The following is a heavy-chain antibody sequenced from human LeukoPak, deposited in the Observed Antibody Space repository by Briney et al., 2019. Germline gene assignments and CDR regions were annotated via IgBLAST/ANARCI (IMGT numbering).Heavy chain of an antibody. CDR1: GFTFSSYA. CDR2: ISGSGGST. J-gene: IGHJ6*02. V-gene: IGHV3-23*01. CDR3: AKLGGYYYYYGMDV. Sequence: GGSLRLSCAASGFTFSSYAMSWVRQAPGKGLEWVSAISGSGGSTYYADSVKGRFTISRDNSKNTLYPQMNSLRAEDTAVYYCAKLGGYYYYYGMDVWGQGTTVTVSS. D-gene: IGHD1-26*01.